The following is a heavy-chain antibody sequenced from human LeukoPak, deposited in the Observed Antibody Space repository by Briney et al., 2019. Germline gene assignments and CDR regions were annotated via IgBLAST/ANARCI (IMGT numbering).Heavy chain of an antibody. CDR2: IYHSGST. CDR3: ATDQRWLLQGFDY. V-gene: IGHV4-4*02. D-gene: IGHD3-22*01. CDR1: GGSISSSNW. Sequence: SETLSLTCAVSGGSISSSNWWSWVRQPPGKGLEWIGEIYHSGSTNYNPSLKSRVTISVDKSKNQFSLKLSSVTAADTAVYYCATDQRWLLQGFDYWGQGTLVTVSS. J-gene: IGHJ4*02.